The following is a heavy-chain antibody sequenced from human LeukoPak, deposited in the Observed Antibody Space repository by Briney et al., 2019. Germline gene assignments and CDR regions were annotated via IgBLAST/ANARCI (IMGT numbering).Heavy chain of an antibody. Sequence: VKVSCKASGYTFTSYDINWVRQATGQGLEWMGWMNPNSGNTGYAQKFQGRVTMTTDTSTTTAYMELRSLRSDDTAVYYCARDMITFTGGLDDNFDYWGQGTLVTVSS. CDR3: ARDMITFTGGLDDNFDY. J-gene: IGHJ4*02. CDR1: GYTFTSYD. V-gene: IGHV1-8*01. D-gene: IGHD3-16*01. CDR2: MNPNSGNT.